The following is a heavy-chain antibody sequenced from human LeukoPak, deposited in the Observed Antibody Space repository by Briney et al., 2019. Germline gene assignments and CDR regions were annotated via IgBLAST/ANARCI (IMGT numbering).Heavy chain of an antibody. D-gene: IGHD2-15*01. J-gene: IGHJ6*03. CDR2: VSSSSSII. CDR3: AREEGYCSGGSCYTWYYMDV. CDR1: GFPHKTLS. Sequence: GGSLTLSHAPSGFPHKTLSMNGPGQAPGKGLEWVSYVSSSSSIIYYLDSVKGRFTISRDNAKNSLYLQMNSLRVEDTAVYYCAREEGYCSGGSCYTWYYMDVWGKGTTVTVSS. V-gene: IGHV3-48*01.